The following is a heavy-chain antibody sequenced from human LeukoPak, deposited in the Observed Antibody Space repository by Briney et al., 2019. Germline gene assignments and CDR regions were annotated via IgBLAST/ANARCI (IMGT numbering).Heavy chain of an antibody. CDR3: ARELPSMIVVVGAAFDI. J-gene: IGHJ3*02. D-gene: IGHD3-22*01. Sequence: PGGSLRLSCAASGFTFSDYYMSWIRQAPGKGLEWVSYISSSGSTIYYADSVKGRFTISRDNAKNSLYLQMNSLRAEDTAVYYCARELPSMIVVVGAAFDIWGQGTMVTVSS. CDR1: GFTFSDYY. V-gene: IGHV3-11*01. CDR2: ISSSGSTI.